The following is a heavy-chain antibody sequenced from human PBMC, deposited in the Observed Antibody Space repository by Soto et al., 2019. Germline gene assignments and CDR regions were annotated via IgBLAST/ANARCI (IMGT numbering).Heavy chain of an antibody. J-gene: IGHJ5*02. D-gene: IGHD2-15*01. V-gene: IGHV1-18*01. Sequence: QVQLVQSGAEAKKPGASVKVSCKASGYTFTNYDINWVRQAPGQGLEWMGWISAYNGDTNYAQKLQGRVTMTTDTSKSTAYMELRSLRSDDTAVYYCARSGLPDPVVVVGHTPFDPWGQGTLVTVSS. CDR1: GYTFTNYD. CDR3: ARSGLPDPVVVVGHTPFDP. CDR2: ISAYNGDT.